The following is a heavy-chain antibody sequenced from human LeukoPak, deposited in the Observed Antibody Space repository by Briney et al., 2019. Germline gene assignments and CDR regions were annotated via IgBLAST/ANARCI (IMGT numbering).Heavy chain of an antibody. CDR2: MNPNSGNT. D-gene: IGHD3-3*01. V-gene: IGHV1-8*01. Sequence: GASVKVSCKASGYTFTSYDINWVRQATGQGLEWMGWMNPNSGNTGYAQKFQGRVTMTRNTSISTAYMELSSLRSEDTAVYYCARVQYDFWSGYCDYYYYYGMDVWGQGTTVTVSS. CDR3: ARVQYDFWSGYCDYYYYYGMDV. CDR1: GYTFTSYD. J-gene: IGHJ6*02.